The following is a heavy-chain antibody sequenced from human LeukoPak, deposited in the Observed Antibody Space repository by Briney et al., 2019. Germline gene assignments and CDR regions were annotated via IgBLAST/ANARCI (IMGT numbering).Heavy chain of an antibody. CDR3: ARDILAVGATHYFDY. V-gene: IGHV4-59*01. J-gene: IGHJ4*02. CDR1: GGSITTYY. Sequence: SETLSLTCTVSGGSITTYYWSWIRQSPGTGLEWIGQIHSSGDTHYNPSLKSRVAVSLDASKNQFSVRMSSVTAADTAIYYCARDILAVGATHYFDYWGQGSLVTVSS. CDR2: IHSSGDT. D-gene: IGHD1-26*01.